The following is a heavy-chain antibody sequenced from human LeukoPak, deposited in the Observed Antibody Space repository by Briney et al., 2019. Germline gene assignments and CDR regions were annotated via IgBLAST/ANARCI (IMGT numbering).Heavy chain of an antibody. Sequence: PGGSLRLSCAASGFTFNNFAMSWGRQAPGKGLEWVSSISGSGVSTYYADSLKGRFTISRDNFKNTLFLQLNSLRAEDTAVYYCAKDLRGYDMDSDDWGQGTLVTASS. CDR1: GFTFNNFA. CDR3: AKDLRGYDMDSDD. CDR2: ISGSGVST. J-gene: IGHJ4*02. D-gene: IGHD5-12*01. V-gene: IGHV3-23*01.